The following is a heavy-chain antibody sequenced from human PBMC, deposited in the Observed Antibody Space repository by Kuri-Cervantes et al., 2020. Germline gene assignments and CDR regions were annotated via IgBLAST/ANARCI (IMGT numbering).Heavy chain of an antibody. V-gene: IGHV1-8*01. J-gene: IGHJ4*02. CDR3: ARDLQDYGDYESAGG. CDR1: GYTLTSYD. CDR2: MNPNSGNT. Sequence: GESLKISCKGSGYTLTSYDINWVRQATGQGLEWMGWMNPNSGNTGYAQKFQGRVTMTRNTSISTAYMELSSLRSEDTAVYYCARDLQDYGDYESAGGWGQGTLVTVSS. D-gene: IGHD4-17*01.